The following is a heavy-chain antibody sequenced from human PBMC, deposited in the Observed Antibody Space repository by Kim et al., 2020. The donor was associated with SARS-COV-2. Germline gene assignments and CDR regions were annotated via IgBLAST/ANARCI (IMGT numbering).Heavy chain of an antibody. J-gene: IGHJ4*02. D-gene: IGHD1-26*01. V-gene: IGHV1-69*01. CDR3: ARGREWEPPDY. CDR2: A. Sequence: ANYAQKFQGRVTITADESTSTAYMELSSLRSEDTAVYYCARGREWEPPDYWGQGTLVTVSS.